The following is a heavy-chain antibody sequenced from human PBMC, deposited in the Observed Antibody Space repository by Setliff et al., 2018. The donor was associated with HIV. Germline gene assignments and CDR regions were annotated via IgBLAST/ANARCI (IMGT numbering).Heavy chain of an antibody. Sequence: ASVKVSCKASGYTFTSYAMHWVRQAPGQRLEWMGWINAGNGNTKYSQKFQGRVTITRDTSASTAYMALSSLRSEDTAVYYCARDLRIRSWVVRGVLGYWGQGTLVTVSS. V-gene: IGHV1-3*01. D-gene: IGHD3-10*01. CDR1: GYTFTSYA. CDR2: INAGNGNT. CDR3: ARDLRIRSWVVRGVLGY. J-gene: IGHJ4*02.